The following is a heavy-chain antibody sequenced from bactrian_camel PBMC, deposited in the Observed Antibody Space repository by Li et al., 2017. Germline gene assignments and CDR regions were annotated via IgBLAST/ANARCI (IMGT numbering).Heavy chain of an antibody. CDR3: AAHDSTIPCIAPLVESAYEL. V-gene: IGHV3S42*01. D-gene: IGHD4*01. J-gene: IGHJ4*01. CDR2: LDTLGAT. Sequence: DVQLVESGGGTVQAGGSLTLSCAVSGIDHHACMAWFRQAPGKEREGIAGLDTLGATRYADSVKGRFTIAKDNAKNALYLQMNMLHLDDTAKYFCAAHDSTIPCIAPLVESAYELWGQGTQVTVS. CDR1: GIDHHAC.